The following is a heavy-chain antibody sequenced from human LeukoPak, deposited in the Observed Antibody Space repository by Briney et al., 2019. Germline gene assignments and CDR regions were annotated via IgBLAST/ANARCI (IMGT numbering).Heavy chain of an antibody. J-gene: IGHJ5*02. D-gene: IGHD2-2*01. CDR3: ARADCSNSTCYLRRSWFDP. CDR1: GSTLSNYD. Sequence: GGSLRLSCAASGSTLSNYDMSWVRQAPGKGLEWVSSISTSSRYIYYKDSVRGRFTISRDDAKNSLYLEMNSLRAEDTAVYYCARADCSNSTCYLRRSWFDPWGQGTLVTVSS. V-gene: IGHV3-21*01. CDR2: ISTSSRYI.